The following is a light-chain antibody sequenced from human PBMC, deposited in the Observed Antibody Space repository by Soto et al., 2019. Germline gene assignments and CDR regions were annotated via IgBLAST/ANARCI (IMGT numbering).Light chain of an antibody. CDR3: QQYNSYSRT. CDR1: QSISSY. CDR2: AAS. Sequence: DIRMTHSASSRSASVGDRVTVTCLASQSISSYLNWYQQKPGKAPKLLIYAASSLQSGVPSRFSGSGSGTEFTLTISSLQPDDFATYYCQQYNSYSRTFGQGTKVDIK. J-gene: IGKJ1*01. V-gene: IGKV1-5*01.